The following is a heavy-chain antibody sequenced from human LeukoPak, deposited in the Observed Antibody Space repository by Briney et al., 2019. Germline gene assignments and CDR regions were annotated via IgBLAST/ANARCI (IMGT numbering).Heavy chain of an antibody. CDR1: GGTFSSYA. CDR3: ATGHSSVQRYDAFDI. V-gene: IGHV1-69*01. D-gene: IGHD6-19*01. CDR2: IIPIFGTA. J-gene: IGHJ3*02. Sequence: GASVKVSCKASGGTFSSYAISWVRQAPRQGLEWMGGIIPIFGTANYAQKFQGRVTITADESTSTAYMELSSLRSEDTAVYYCATGHSSVQRYDAFDIWGQGTMVTVSS.